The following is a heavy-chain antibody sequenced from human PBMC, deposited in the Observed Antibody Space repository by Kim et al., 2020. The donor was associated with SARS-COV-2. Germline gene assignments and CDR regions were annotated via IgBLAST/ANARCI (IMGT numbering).Heavy chain of an antibody. CDR3: ARGAEWTVD. J-gene: IGHJ4*02. D-gene: IGHD6-19*01. Sequence: SETLSLTCSVSGGSISSYYWSWIRQPPGKGLEWIGYVYYSGITNYNPSLNSRVTMSVDTSKNQFSLKLSSVTAADTAIYYCARGAEWTVDWGQVTLVTVSS. V-gene: IGHV4-59*13. CDR1: GGSISSYY. CDR2: VYYSGIT.